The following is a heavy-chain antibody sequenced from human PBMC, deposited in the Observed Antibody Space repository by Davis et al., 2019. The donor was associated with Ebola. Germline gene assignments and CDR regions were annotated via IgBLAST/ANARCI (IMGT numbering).Heavy chain of an antibody. CDR2: IRSKTYGGKT. CDR3: SKGLKVSGWYYFDY. Sequence: GESLKISCAGYGFSFGDYAMNWVRQAPGKGLEWVGFIRSKTYGGKTAYAASVKGRFTISRDDSKSIAYLQMNSLRAEDTAVYYCSKGLKVSGWYYFDYWGQGTLVTVSS. J-gene: IGHJ4*02. D-gene: IGHD6-19*01. V-gene: IGHV3-49*04. CDR1: GFSFGDYA.